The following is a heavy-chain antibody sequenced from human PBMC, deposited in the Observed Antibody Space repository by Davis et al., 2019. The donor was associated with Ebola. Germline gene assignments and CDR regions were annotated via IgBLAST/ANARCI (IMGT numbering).Heavy chain of an antibody. J-gene: IGHJ4*02. CDR1: GVSIIDHY. D-gene: IGHD7-27*01. CDR2: IDYRGRS. CDR3: ATQELGRTLYSDY. Sequence: PSETLSLTCTVSGVSIIDHYWSCIRQSPGKGLEWIGYIDYRGRSTYKPSLRSRITMSVDTSKNQFSLSLSSVTAADTAVYYCATQELGRTLYSDYWGLGTLVTVSS. V-gene: IGHV4-59*11.